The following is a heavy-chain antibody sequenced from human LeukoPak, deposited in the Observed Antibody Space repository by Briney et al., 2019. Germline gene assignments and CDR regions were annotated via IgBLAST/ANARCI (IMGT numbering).Heavy chain of an antibody. V-gene: IGHV4-34*01. CDR1: GGSFSGYY. CDR3: ARWLGDY. J-gene: IGHJ4*02. Sequence: SETLSLTCAVYGGSFSGYYWSWIRQPPGEGLEWIGEINHSGSTNYNPSLKSRVTISVDTSKNQFSLKLSSVTAADTAVYYCARWLGDYWGQGTLVTVSS. D-gene: IGHD6-19*01. CDR2: INHSGST.